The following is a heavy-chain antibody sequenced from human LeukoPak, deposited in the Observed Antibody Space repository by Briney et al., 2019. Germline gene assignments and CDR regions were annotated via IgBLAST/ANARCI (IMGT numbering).Heavy chain of an antibody. J-gene: IGHJ4*02. V-gene: IGHV3-30*04. D-gene: IGHD3-10*01. CDR2: ISYDGSNK. Sequence: GGSLRLSCAASGFTFSSYAMHWVRQAPGKGLERVAVISYDGSNKYYADSVKGRFTISRDNSKNTLYLQMNSLRAEDTAVYYCARDLHYGSGSYYKVPIGYWGQGTLVTVSS. CDR3: ARDLHYGSGSYYKVPIGY. CDR1: GFTFSSYA.